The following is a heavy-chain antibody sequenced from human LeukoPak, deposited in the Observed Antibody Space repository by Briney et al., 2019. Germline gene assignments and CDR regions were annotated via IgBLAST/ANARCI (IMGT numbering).Heavy chain of an antibody. CDR1: GFTFSNYA. D-gene: IGHD2-8*01. CDR2: IGYDGSNK. V-gene: IGHV3-30*02. CDR3: VKWTSNGDAFDI. J-gene: IGHJ3*02. Sequence: GGSLRPSCAASGFTFSNYAIHWVRQAPGKGLEWVAFIGYDGSNKDYADSVKGRFTISSDNSRTTLYMQMNSLRAEDTAVYYCVKWTSNGDAFDIWGQGTMVTVSS.